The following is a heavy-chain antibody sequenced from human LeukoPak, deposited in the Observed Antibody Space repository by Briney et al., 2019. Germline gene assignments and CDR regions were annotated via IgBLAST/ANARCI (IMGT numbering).Heavy chain of an antibody. V-gene: IGHV3-23*01. CDR1: GFTFSSYA. CDR3: AKDRPWGDFWSGYKRPYYYYGMDV. Sequence: GGSLRLSCAASGFTFSSYAMSWVRQAPGKGLEWVSAISGSGGSTYYADSVKGRFTISRDNSKNTLYLQMNSLRAEDTAVYYCAKDRPWGDFWSGYKRPYYYYGMDVWGQGTTVTVSS. J-gene: IGHJ6*02. CDR2: ISGSGGST. D-gene: IGHD3-3*01.